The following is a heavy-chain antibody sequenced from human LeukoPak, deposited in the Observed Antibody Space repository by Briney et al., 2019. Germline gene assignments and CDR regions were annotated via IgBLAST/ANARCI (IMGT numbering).Heavy chain of an antibody. D-gene: IGHD3-22*01. J-gene: IGHJ4*02. CDR1: GGSISSYY. CDR3: ARRGGTNYYDSSGYFDY. CDR2: IYTSGST. Sequence: SETLSLTCTVSGGSISSYYWSWIRQPPGKGLEWIGYIYTSGSTNYNPSLKRRVTISVDTSKNQFSLKLSSVTAADTAVYYCARRGGTNYYDSSGYFDYWGQGTLVTVSS. V-gene: IGHV4-4*09.